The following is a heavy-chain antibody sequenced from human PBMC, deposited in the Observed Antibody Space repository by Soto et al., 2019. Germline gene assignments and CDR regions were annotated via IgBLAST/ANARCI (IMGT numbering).Heavy chain of an antibody. D-gene: IGHD3-22*01. Sequence: GASVKVSCKASGGTFSSYAISWVRQAPGQGLEWMGGIIPIFGTANYAQKFQGRVTITADESTSTAYMELSSLRSEDTAVYYCARGTTMMKEGWFDPWGQGTLVTVSS. V-gene: IGHV1-69*13. CDR3: ARGTTMMKEGWFDP. CDR2: IIPIFGTA. CDR1: GGTFSSYA. J-gene: IGHJ5*02.